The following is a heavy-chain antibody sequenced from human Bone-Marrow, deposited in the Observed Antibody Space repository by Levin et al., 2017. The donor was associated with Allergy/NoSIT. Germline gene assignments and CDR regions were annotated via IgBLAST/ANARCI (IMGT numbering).Heavy chain of an antibody. CDR1: GFTFSSYW. D-gene: IGHD2-15*01. V-gene: IGHV3-74*01. CDR3: ARVGCGGSCYSVWLDGMDV. Sequence: GGSLRLSCAASGFTFSSYWMHWVRQAPGKGLVWVSRINSDGSSTSYADSVKGRFTISRDNAKNTLYLQMNSLRAEDTAVYYCARVGCGGSCYSVWLDGMDVWGQGTTVTVSS. CDR2: INSDGSST. J-gene: IGHJ6*02.